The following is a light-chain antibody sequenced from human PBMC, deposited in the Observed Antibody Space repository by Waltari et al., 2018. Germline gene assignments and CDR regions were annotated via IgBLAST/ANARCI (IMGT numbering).Light chain of an antibody. J-gene: IGKJ1*01. Sequence: DIQMTQSPSSLSASVGDRVTVTCRASQSIRSHVNWYQQKPGKAPKLLISGASSLQSGVPSRFSGSGSGTDFTLTISSLQAEDVAVYYCHQHYTTPWTFGQGTKVEIK. V-gene: IGKV1-39*01. CDR1: QSIRSH. CDR3: HQHYTTPWT. CDR2: GAS.